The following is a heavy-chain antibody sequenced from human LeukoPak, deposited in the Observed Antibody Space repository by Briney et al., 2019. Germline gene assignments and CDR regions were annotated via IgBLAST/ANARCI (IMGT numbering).Heavy chain of an antibody. D-gene: IGHD4-11*01. J-gene: IGHJ3*02. CDR3: TTGIWVGYSNYEYDLIQRVDAFDI. CDR1: GFTFNDSG. CDR2: IKSKTDGGTT. Sequence: GGSLRLSCVASGFTFNDSGMSWVRQAPGKVLEWVGRIKSKTDGGTTDYAAPVKGRFTISRDDSKNTLYLQMNSLKTEDTAVYHCTTGIWVGYSNYEYDLIQRVDAFDIWGQGTMVTVSS. V-gene: IGHV3-15*01.